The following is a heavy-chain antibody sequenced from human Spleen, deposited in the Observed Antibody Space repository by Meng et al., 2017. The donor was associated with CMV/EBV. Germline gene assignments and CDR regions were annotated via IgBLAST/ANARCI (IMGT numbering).Heavy chain of an antibody. V-gene: IGHV4-39*01. D-gene: IGHD2-2*01. CDR3: ARHLIVVVPTTNDWLDP. Sequence: GSLRLSCTVSDGSIRSTTSYWGWIRRPPGKGLEWIGSVYHSGSSYYSPALKSRVTISVDTSKNQFSLNLSSVTAADTAIYYCARHLIVVVPTTNDWLDPWGQGTLVTVSS. J-gene: IGHJ5*02. CDR1: DGSIRSTTSY. CDR2: VYHSGSS.